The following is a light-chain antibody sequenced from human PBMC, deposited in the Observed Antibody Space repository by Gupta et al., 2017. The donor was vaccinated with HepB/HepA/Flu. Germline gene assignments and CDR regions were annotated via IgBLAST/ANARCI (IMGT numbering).Light chain of an antibody. CDR3: AAWDDSLTSWV. J-gene: IGLJ3*02. CDR2: RNN. Sequence: QSVLTQPPSASGTPGQTVTISCSGGSSNIGSNYVFWYQQLPGTAPKLLIYRNNQRHSGVPDRLSGSKSGNSASLAISGLRPEDEADYYCAAWDDSLTSWVFGGGTRLTVL. CDR1: SSNIGSNY. V-gene: IGLV1-47*01.